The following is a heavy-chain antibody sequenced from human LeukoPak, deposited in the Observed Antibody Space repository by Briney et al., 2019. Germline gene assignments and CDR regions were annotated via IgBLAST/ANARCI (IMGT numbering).Heavy chain of an antibody. D-gene: IGHD5-24*01. CDR3: ARDLRDGYNFEFGY. J-gene: IGHJ4*02. CDR2: ISYDGSNK. CDR1: GFTFSSYA. Sequence: TGGSLRLSCAASGFTFSSYAMHWVRQAPGKGLEWVAAISYDGSNKYYADSVKGRFTISRDNSKNTLYLLMNSLRAEDTAVYYCARDLRDGYNFEFGYWGQGALVTVSS. V-gene: IGHV3-30-3*01.